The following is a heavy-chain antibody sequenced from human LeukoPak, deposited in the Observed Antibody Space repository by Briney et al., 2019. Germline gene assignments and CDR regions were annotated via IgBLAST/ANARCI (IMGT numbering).Heavy chain of an antibody. CDR2: ISGSGGST. Sequence: GGSLTLSCAVSGITLSNYGMSWVRQAPGKGLEWVAGISGSGGSTNYADSVKGRFTISRDNPKNTLFLQMKSLRAEDTAVYLCAKRAVVIRVILVGFHKEAYYFDSWGQGALVTVSS. CDR1: GITLSNYG. V-gene: IGHV3-23*01. CDR3: AKRAVVIRVILVGFHKEAYYFDS. J-gene: IGHJ4*02. D-gene: IGHD3-22*01.